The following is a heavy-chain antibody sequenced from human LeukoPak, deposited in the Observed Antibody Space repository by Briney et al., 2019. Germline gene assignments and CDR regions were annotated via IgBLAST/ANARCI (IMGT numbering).Heavy chain of an antibody. CDR1: GFSFMNYG. CDR2: IWHDGSHS. Sequence: GGSLRLSCAASGFSFMNYGFHWVRQAPGKGLEWVAVIWHDGSHSYYSDPVKGRLTISRDNAKNSLFLQMNSLRAEDTAVYYCATEPLYYYYMDVWGKGTTVTVSS. CDR3: ATEPLYYYYMDV. D-gene: IGHD1-14*01. V-gene: IGHV3-30*12. J-gene: IGHJ6*03.